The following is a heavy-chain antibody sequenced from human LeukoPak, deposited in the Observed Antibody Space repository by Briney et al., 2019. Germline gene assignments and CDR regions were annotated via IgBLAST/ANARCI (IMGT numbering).Heavy chain of an antibody. D-gene: IGHD5-18*01. CDR1: GYTFTNYF. Sequence: ASVKVSCKASGYTFTNYFMHWVRQAPGQGLEWMGIINPRGGSTGYTQKFQGRITMTTDMSTRTVYMELSSLESEDTAVYYCTTGFTAMAVDYFDYWGQGTLVTVSS. V-gene: IGHV1-46*01. CDR3: TTGFTAMAVDYFDY. J-gene: IGHJ4*02. CDR2: INPRGGST.